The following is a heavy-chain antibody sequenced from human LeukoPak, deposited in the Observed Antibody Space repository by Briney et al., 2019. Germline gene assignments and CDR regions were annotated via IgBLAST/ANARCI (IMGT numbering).Heavy chain of an antibody. CDR1: GYSFTSYW. J-gene: IGHJ4*02. D-gene: IGHD3-22*01. CDR3: ARDYYDSSGYYPVLGY. V-gene: IGHV5-51*01. CDR2: IYPGDSDT. Sequence: GESLKISCKASGYSFTSYWSGWVRQMPGKGLEWMGVIYPGDSDTRYSPSFQGQVTISADKSISTAYLQWSSLKASDTAMYYCARDYYDSSGYYPVLGYWGQGTLVTVSS.